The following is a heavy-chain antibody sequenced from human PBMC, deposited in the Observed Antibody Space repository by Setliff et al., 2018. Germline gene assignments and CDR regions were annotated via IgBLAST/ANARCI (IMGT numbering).Heavy chain of an antibody. V-gene: IGHV4-61*09. CDR2: IYTTWST. CDR1: GGSISSRTYY. J-gene: IGHJ6*03. D-gene: IGHD3-3*01. Sequence: PSETLSLTCNVSGGSISSRTYYWSWIRQPAGKGLEWIGHIYTTWSTNYNPSLKSRVTMSVDTTKNQFSLKLTSVTAADTAVYYCARVSGFLYVDVWGKGTTVTSP. CDR3: ARVSGFLYVDV.